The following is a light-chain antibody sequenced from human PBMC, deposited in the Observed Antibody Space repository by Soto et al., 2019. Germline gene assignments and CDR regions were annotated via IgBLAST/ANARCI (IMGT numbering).Light chain of an antibody. CDR1: QSVTSSC. J-gene: IGKJ4*01. CDR3: QQSGSSPLT. Sequence: ELVLTQSLATLSLSPGERATLSCTASQSVTSSCLAWYQRKPGQAPRLLIHTTSTRATDIPDRFSGSGSGTDFTLTIRRLDPEDFAVYSCQQSGSSPLTFGGGTKVDI. V-gene: IGKV3-20*01. CDR2: TTS.